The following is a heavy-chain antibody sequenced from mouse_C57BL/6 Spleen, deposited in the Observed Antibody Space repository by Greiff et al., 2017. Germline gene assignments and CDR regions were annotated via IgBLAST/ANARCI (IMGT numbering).Heavy chain of an antibody. J-gene: IGHJ1*03. CDR3: ARRAWDPWYFDV. CDR2: IDPSDSYT. D-gene: IGHD4-1*01. Sequence: QVQLQQPGAELVRPGTSVKLSCKASGYTFTSYWMHWVKQRPGQGLEWIGVIDPSDSYTNYNQKFKGKATLTVDPSSSTAYMQLSSLTSEDSAVYYCARRAWDPWYFDVWGTGTTVTVSS. V-gene: IGHV1-59*01. CDR1: GYTFTSYW.